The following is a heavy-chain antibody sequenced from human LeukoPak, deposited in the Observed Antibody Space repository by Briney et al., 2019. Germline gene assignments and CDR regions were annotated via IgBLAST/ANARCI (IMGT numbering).Heavy chain of an antibody. V-gene: IGHV5-51*01. CDR3: ARGFYYGSGSYVAQSVWFDP. CDR2: IYPGDSDT. D-gene: IGHD3-10*01. J-gene: IGHJ5*02. CDR1: GYSFTSYW. Sequence: LGESLKISCKGSGYSFTSYWIGWVRQMPGKGLEWMGIIYPGDSDTRYSPSFQGQVTVSADKSISTAYLQWSSLKASDTAMYYCARGFYYGSGSYVAQSVWFDPWGQGTLVTVSS.